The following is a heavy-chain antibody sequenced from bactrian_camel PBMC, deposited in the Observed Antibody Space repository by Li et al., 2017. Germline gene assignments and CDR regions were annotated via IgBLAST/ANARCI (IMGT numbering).Heavy chain of an antibody. CDR2: IEPDGRNT. V-gene: IGHV3-2*01. CDR1: RFAFSSYD. J-gene: IGHJ4*01. CDR3: AATDGPVVVPRQCGY. Sequence: HVQLVESGGGLVQPGGSLRLSCIVSRFAFSSYDMSWVRQVPGKGLEWVSSIEPDGRNTYYADSVKGRFTISRDNVKNTVYLQMNSLKSEDTALYYCAATDGPVVVPRQCGYWGQGTQVTVS. D-gene: IGHD2*01.